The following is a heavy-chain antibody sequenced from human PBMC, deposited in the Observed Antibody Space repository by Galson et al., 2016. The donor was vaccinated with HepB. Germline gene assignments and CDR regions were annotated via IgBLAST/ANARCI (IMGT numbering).Heavy chain of an antibody. CDR3: ARVNSDATTCSHRGADS. J-gene: IGHJ5*01. Sequence: SETLSLTCAVYGGSFSDYYWSWIRQSPGKGLEWIGEINDSGITNYNPSLKSRLTISLDTSKNQFSLNLRSVTAADTAVSFCARVNSDATTCSHRGADSWGQGTLVTVSS. V-gene: IGHV4-34*01. D-gene: IGHD3-10*01. CDR2: INDSGIT. CDR1: GGSFSDYY.